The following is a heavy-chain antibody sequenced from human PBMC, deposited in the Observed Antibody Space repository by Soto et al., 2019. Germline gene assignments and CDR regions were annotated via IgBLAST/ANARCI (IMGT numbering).Heavy chain of an antibody. D-gene: IGHD2-15*01. CDR1: GYTFTSYY. CDR3: ARVGYCSGGSCYGGAFAI. Sequence: ASVKVSCKASGYTFTSYYMHWVRQAPGQGLEWMGIINPSGGSTSYAQKFQGRVTMTRDTSTSTVYMELSSLRSEDTAVYYCARVGYCSGGSCYGGAFAIWGQGTMVTVSS. J-gene: IGHJ3*02. V-gene: IGHV1-46*01. CDR2: INPSGGST.